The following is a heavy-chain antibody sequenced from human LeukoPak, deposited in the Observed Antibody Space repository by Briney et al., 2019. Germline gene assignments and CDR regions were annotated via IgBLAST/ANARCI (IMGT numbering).Heavy chain of an antibody. V-gene: IGHV1-69*05. Sequence: SVKVSCKASGGTFSSYAISWVRQAPGQGLEWMGRIIPIFGTANYAQKFQGRVTITTDESTSTAYMELSSLRSEDTAVYYCARETQQHYYYYYMDVWGEGTTVTVSS. J-gene: IGHJ6*03. D-gene: IGHD6-13*01. CDR2: IIPIFGTA. CDR1: GGTFSSYA. CDR3: ARETQQHYYYYYMDV.